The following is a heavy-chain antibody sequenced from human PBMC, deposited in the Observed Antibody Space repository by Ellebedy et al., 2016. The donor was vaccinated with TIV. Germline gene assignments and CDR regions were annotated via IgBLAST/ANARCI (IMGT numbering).Heavy chain of an antibody. D-gene: IGHD2-21*02. Sequence: AASVKVSCKASGGTFSSYAISWVRQAPGRGLEWMGGINPIFGSPQYAQKFQGRVTVTADKSTRTAYMELSSLRSEDTAVFYCARGVPTAPNFDYWGRGTLVTVSS. CDR1: GGTFSSYA. CDR3: ARGVPTAPNFDY. CDR2: INPIFGSP. J-gene: IGHJ4*01. V-gene: IGHV1-69*06.